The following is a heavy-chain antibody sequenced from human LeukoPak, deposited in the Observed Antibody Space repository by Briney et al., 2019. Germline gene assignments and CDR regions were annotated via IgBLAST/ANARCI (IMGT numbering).Heavy chain of an antibody. CDR1: GYTFTSYD. D-gene: IGHD3-3*01. CDR2: MNPNSGNT. J-gene: IGHJ5*02. V-gene: IGHV1-8*01. CDR3: ARGLKYITIFGVVIGHNWFDP. Sequence: GASVKVSCKASGYTFTSYDINWVRQATGQGLEWMGWMNPNSGNTVYAQKFQGRVTMTRNTSISTAYMELSSLRSEDTAVYYCARGLKYITIFGVVIGHNWFDPWGQGTLVTVSS.